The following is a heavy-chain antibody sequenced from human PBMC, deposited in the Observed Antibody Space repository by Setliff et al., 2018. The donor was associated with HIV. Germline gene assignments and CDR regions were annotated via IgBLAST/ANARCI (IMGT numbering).Heavy chain of an antibody. D-gene: IGHD6-19*01. CDR1: GASIRSDRMY. J-gene: IGHJ3*01. CDR3: ARSFGWGAFNV. CDR2: ISFAGHI. Sequence: SETLSLTCSVSGASIRSDRMYWSWIRRPPGQRLEWIGFISFAGHINYNPSLSSRVTVSRDTSRNQFSMTLTSVTAADTAVYYCARSFGWGAFNVWGQGTVGTVSS. V-gene: IGHV4-61*01.